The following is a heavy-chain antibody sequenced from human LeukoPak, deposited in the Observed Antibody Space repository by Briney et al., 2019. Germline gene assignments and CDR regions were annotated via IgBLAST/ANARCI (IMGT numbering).Heavy chain of an antibody. CDR2: IYYSGST. D-gene: IGHD5-18*01. CDR1: GGSVSSGSYY. Sequence: SETQSLTCTVSGGSVSSGSYYWNWIRQPPGKGLEWIGYIYYSGSTNYNPSLKSRVTISVDTSKDQFSLKLSSVTAADTAVYYCARCGYRYGCGFDYWGQGTLVTVSS. J-gene: IGHJ4*02. CDR3: ARCGYRYGCGFDY. V-gene: IGHV4-61*01.